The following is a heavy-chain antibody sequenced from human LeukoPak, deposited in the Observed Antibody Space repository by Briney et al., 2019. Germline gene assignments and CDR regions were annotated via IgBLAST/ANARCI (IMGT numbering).Heavy chain of an antibody. CDR2: INSDGSWT. J-gene: IGHJ4*02. CDR1: GNYW. CDR3: VSFYETY. V-gene: IGHV3-74*01. D-gene: IGHD2-2*01. Sequence: GGSLRLSCAASGNYWMHWVRQAPGKGLVWVSHINSDGSWTSYADSVKGRFTISKDNAKNTVYLQMNNLRAEGTAVYCCVSFYETYWGRGTLVTVSS.